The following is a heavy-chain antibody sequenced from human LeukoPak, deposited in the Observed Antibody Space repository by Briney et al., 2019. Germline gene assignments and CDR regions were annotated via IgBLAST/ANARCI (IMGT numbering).Heavy chain of an antibody. J-gene: IGHJ3*02. CDR2: IYYSGST. CDR1: GGSISSYY. D-gene: IGHD5-18*01. V-gene: IGHV4-59*01. CDR3: ARGFHSYDAFDI. Sequence: SETLSLTCTVSGGSISSYYWRWIRQPPGKGLEWIGYIYYSGSTNYNPSLKSRVTISVDTSKNQFSLKLSSVTAADTAVYYCARGFHSYDAFDIWGQGTMVTVSS.